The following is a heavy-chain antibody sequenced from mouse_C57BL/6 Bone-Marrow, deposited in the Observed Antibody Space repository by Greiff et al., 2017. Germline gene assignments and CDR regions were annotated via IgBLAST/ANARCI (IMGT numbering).Heavy chain of an antibody. CDR3: ARGGDSSGYEGAY. D-gene: IGHD3-2*02. CDR1: GYASTNYL. V-gene: IGHV1-54*01. CDR2: INPGSGGT. Sequence: QVQLQQSGAELVRPGTSVKVSCKASGYASTNYLIEWVKQRPGQGLEWIGVINPGSGGTNYNEKFKGKATLTADKSSSTAYMQLRSLTSEDSAVYFWARGGDSSGYEGAYWGQGTLVTVSA. J-gene: IGHJ3*01.